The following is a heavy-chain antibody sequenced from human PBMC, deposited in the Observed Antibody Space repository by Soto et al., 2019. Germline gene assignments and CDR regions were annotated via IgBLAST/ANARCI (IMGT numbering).Heavy chain of an antibody. CDR2: IYYSGST. V-gene: IGHV4-39*01. J-gene: IGHJ5*02. CDR3: ARHYRIWDNWNDGGWFDP. Sequence: SETLSLTCTVSGGSISSSSYYWGWIRQPPGKGLEWIGSIYYSGSTYYNPSLKSRVTISVDTSKNQFSLKLSSVAAADTAVYYCARHYRIWDNWNDGGWFDPWGQGTLVTVSS. CDR1: GGSISSSSYY. D-gene: IGHD1-20*01.